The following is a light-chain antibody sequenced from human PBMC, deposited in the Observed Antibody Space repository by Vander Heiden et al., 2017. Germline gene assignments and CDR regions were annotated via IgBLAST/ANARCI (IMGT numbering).Light chain of an antibody. CDR1: SGSVGGYKY. Sequence: QSALTQPRSVSGSPGQSVTISYTGTSGSVGGYKYVSWDQHHPGKAPKLMIYDVSKRPAGVPDRFSGSKAGNTASLTIFGLQAEDEAEYYCCSYAGSYSWVFGGGTKLTVL. V-gene: IGLV2-11*01. CDR2: DVS. CDR3: CSYAGSYSWV. J-gene: IGLJ3*02.